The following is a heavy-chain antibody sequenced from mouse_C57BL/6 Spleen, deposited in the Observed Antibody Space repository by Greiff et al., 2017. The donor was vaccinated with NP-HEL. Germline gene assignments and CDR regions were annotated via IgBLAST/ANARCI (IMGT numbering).Heavy chain of an antibody. Sequence: EVKLMESGPGLVKPSQSLSLTCSVTGYSITSGYYWNWIRQFPGNKLEWMGYISYDGSNNYNPSLKNRISITRDTSKNQFFLKLNSVTTEDTATYYCARVKYYGSSRYFDVWGTGTTVTVSS. CDR2: ISYDGSN. CDR1: GYSITSGYY. V-gene: IGHV3-6*01. D-gene: IGHD1-1*01. J-gene: IGHJ1*03. CDR3: ARVKYYGSSRYFDV.